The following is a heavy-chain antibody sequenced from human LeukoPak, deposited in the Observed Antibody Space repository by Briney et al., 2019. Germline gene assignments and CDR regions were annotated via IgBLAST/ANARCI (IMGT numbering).Heavy chain of an antibody. V-gene: IGHV4-59*08. D-gene: IGHD6-19*01. CDR2: IYYSGST. CDR1: GGSISSYY. Sequence: SETLSLTCTVSGGSISSYYWSWIRQPPGKGLEWIGYIYYSGSTNYNPSPKSRVTISVDTSKNQFSLKLSSVTAADTAVYYCASSGWNGGPFDSWGQGTLVTVSS. J-gene: IGHJ4*02. CDR3: ASSGWNGGPFDS.